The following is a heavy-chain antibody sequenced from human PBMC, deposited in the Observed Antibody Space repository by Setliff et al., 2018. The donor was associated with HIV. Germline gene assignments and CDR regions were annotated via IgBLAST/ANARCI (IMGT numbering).Heavy chain of an antibody. CDR2: IKQDGNEK. V-gene: IGHV3-7*01. J-gene: IGHJ5*02. D-gene: IGHD3-10*01. CDR1: GFTFSNYW. Sequence: LRLSCAASGFTFSNYWMSWVRQAPGKGLEWVANIKQDGNEKYYVDSVKGRFTISRDDLKNSLYLQMNSLRAEDTAVYYCARERGAIWFGEPFDPWGQGTLVTVSS. CDR3: ARERGAIWFGEPFDP.